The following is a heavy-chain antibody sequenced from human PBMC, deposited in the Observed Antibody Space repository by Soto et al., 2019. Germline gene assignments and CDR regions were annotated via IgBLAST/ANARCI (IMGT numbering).Heavy chain of an antibody. CDR1: GGSISIYY. D-gene: IGHD3-10*01. Sequence: SDTLSLTCTVSGGSISIYYWSWTRQPPGKGLEWIGYIYYSGSTNYNPSLKSRVTISVDTSKNQFSLKLSSVTAADTAVYYCARGLGLYYYGSGSYYSHWGQGTLVTVSS. V-gene: IGHV4-59*08. CDR2: IYYSGST. J-gene: IGHJ4*02. CDR3: ARGLGLYYYGSGSYYSH.